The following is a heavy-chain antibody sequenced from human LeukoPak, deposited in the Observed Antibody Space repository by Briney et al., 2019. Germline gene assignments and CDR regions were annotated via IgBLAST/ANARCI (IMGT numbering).Heavy chain of an antibody. CDR2: IIPIFGTA. J-gene: IGHJ6*02. CDR3: ARSCSSTSCYVSTLGTYYYYGMDV. Sequence: ASVKVSCKASGGTFSSYAISWVRQAPGQGLEWMGGIIPIFGTANYAQKFQGRVTVTADESTSTAYVELSSLRSEDTAVYYCARSCSSTSCYVSTLGTYYYYGMDVWGQGTTVTVSS. V-gene: IGHV1-69*01. D-gene: IGHD2-2*01. CDR1: GGTFSSYA.